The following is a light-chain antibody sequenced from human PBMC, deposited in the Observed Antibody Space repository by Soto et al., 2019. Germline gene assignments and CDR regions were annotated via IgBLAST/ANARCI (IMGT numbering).Light chain of an antibody. CDR3: RQYVSYPVT. CDR2: KAS. CDR1: QSIINS. Sequence: DIQMTQSPSTLSASVGDRVTITCRASQSIINSLAWYQQKPGKAPNLLIYKASSLESGVPSRFSGSGSGTEFTLTISSLQPDDVATYYCRQYVSYPVTFGGGTKVEMK. J-gene: IGKJ4*01. V-gene: IGKV1-5*03.